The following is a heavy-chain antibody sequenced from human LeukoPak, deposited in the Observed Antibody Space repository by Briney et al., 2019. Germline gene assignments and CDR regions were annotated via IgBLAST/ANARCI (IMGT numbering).Heavy chain of an antibody. CDR2: ISSSSSYI. CDR3: ARVGCSGGSCYDFDY. J-gene: IGHJ4*02. D-gene: IGHD2-15*01. V-gene: IGHV3-21*01. Sequence: GGSLRLSCAASGFTFSSYSMNWVRQAPGKGLEWVSSISSSSSYIYYADSVKGRFTISRNNAKNSLYLQMNSLRAEDTAVYYCARVGCSGGSCYDFDYWGQGTLVTVSS. CDR1: GFTFSSYS.